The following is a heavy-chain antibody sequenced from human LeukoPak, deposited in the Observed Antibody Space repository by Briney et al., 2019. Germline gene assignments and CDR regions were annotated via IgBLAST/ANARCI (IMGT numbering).Heavy chain of an antibody. V-gene: IGHV1-24*01. J-gene: IGHJ6*04. CDR3: ATLWFGELFPILDV. CDR2: FDPEDGGT. D-gene: IGHD3-10*01. Sequence: ASVKVSYKVSGYTLPELSMHWVRQARAKGREGMGGFDPEDGGTLYAQKFQGRITMTEDTSTDTAYMELSSLRSDDTAVYYCATLWFGELFPILDVWGKGTTVTVSS. CDR1: GYTLPELS.